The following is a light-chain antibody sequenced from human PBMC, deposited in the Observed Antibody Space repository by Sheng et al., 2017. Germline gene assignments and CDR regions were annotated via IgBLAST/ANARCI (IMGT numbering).Light chain of an antibody. CDR1: QSVGNH. CDR2: AAS. V-gene: IGKV3-11*01. CDR3: QHRRNWPWT. Sequence: EIVLTQSPATLSLSPGDRATLSCRASQSVGNHLAWYQQKPGQAPSLLIYAASTRATGIPDRFRGSGSGTDFTLTISSLEPEDFAIYYCQHRRNWPWTFDQGTKVESK. J-gene: IGKJ1*01.